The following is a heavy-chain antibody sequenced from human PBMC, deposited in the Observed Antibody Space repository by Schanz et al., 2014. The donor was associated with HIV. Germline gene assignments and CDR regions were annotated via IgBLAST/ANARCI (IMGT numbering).Heavy chain of an antibody. Sequence: EVQLLESGGGLVQPGGSLRLTCAASGFTFRSYAMTWVRQAPGKGLAGVSGITGSGVSTYYADSVKGRFTISRDNSKNTLYLQMNSLRAEDTAVYYCAKVVRFAMVTAPYYFDSWGQGTLVTVSS. D-gene: IGHD2-15*01. J-gene: IGHJ4*02. V-gene: IGHV3-23*01. CDR3: AKVVRFAMVTAPYYFDS. CDR1: GFTFRSYA. CDR2: ITGSGVST.